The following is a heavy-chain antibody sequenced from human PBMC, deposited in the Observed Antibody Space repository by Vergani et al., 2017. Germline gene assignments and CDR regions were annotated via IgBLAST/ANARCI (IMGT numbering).Heavy chain of an antibody. CDR3: ARSIVSRNPPDYFDN. J-gene: IGHJ4*02. V-gene: IGHV4-59*11. Sequence: QVQLQESGPGLVRPSETLSLTCTVSGGPLSGHYWNWIRQTPGEGLEWIGYVEDSGYFNYNPSLKTRDSMSSDTSNNQFSLMLSSVTVADTAVYYCARSIVSRNPPDYFDNWGQGTLVTVSS. D-gene: IGHD1-14*01. CDR1: GGPLSGHY. CDR2: VEDSGYF.